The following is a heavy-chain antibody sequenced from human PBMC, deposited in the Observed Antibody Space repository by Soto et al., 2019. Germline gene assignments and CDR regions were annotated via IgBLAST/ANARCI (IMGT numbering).Heavy chain of an antibody. CDR2: ISSSSSYI. CDR1: GFTFSSYS. V-gene: IGHV3-21*01. D-gene: IGHD2-8*01. CDR3: ARDTSPHIVLIE. Sequence: GGSLRLSCAASGFTFSSYSMNWVRQAPGKGLEWVSSISSSSSYIYYADSVKGRFTISRDNAKNSLYLQMNSLRAEDTAVYYCARDTSPHIVLIEWGQGTLVTVSS. J-gene: IGHJ4*02.